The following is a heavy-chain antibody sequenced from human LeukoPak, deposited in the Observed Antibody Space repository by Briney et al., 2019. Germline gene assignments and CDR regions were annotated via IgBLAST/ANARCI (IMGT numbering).Heavy chain of an antibody. D-gene: IGHD1-7*01. CDR2: IYTSGST. CDR3: ARGGSWRQNYHYYYYGMDV. J-gene: IGHJ6*02. Sequence: SETLSLTCTVSGGSISSYYWSWIRQPAEKGLEWIGRIYTSGSTNYNPSLKSRVTMSVDTSKNQFSLKLSSVTAADTAVYYCARGGSWRQNYHYYYYGMDVWGQGTTVTVSS. CDR1: GGSISSYY. V-gene: IGHV4-4*07.